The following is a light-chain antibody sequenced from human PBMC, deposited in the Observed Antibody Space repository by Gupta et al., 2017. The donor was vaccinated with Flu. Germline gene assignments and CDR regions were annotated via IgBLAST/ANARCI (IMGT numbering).Light chain of an antibody. CDR2: AAS. J-gene: IGKJ3*01. CDR1: QNISSY. CDR3: QQSYSTPFT. V-gene: IGKV1-39*01. Sequence: DIKMTQSPSSLSASVGDRVTITCRASQNISSYLNWYQQKPGKAPKLLIYAASSLQSGVPSRFSGSGSGTDFTLTISRLQPEDFATYYCQQSYSTPFTFGHGTKVDIK.